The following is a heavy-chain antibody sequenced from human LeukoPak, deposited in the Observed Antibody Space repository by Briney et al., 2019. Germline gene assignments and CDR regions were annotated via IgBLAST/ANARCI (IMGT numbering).Heavy chain of an antibody. Sequence: PGGSLRLSCAAFGFTFSDYYMSWIRQAPGKGLEWVSTFGATGNTFYADSVKGRFTISRDNSKNTLFLQMSSLGAEDTAVYYCATFRQSGGVDYWGQGTLVTVSS. CDR2: FGATGNT. CDR1: GFTFSDYY. D-gene: IGHD2-15*01. CDR3: ATFRQSGGVDY. V-gene: IGHV3-23*01. J-gene: IGHJ4*02.